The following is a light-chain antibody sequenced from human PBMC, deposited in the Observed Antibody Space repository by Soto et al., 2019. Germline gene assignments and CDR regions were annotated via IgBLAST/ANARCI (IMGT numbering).Light chain of an antibody. CDR2: GAS. CDR1: QGISSY. Sequence: IQMTQSPSTLSGSVGDRFTITCLASQGISSYLAWFQQKPGRAPNLLIYGASTLQSGVPSRFSGSGSGTDFTLTISNLQPEDFATYYCQQLNAYPLTFGQGTRLET. J-gene: IGKJ5*01. CDR3: QQLNAYPLT. V-gene: IGKV1-9*01.